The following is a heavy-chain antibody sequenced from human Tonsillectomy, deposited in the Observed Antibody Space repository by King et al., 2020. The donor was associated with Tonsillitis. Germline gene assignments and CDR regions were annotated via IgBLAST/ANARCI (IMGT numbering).Heavy chain of an antibody. CDR1: GFTFSSYA. J-gene: IGHJ4*02. CDR2: ISYDGSNK. D-gene: IGHD3-3*01. V-gene: IGHV3-30-3*01. CDR3: ARAYYDFWSGYYLYDY. Sequence: VQLVESGGGVVQPGRSLRLSCAASGFTFSSYAMHWVRQAPGNGLEWVAVISYDGSNKYYADSVKGRFTISRDNSKNTLYLQMNSLRAEDTAVYYCARAYYDFWSGYYLYDYWGQGTLVTVSS.